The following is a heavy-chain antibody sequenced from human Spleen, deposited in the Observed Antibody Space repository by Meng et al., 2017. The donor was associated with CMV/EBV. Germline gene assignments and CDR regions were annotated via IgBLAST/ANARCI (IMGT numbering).Heavy chain of an antibody. CDR3: AKDDSAYFDFSSGYSTPPDY. J-gene: IGHJ4*02. Sequence: GGSLRLSCAASGFTFSSYSMNWVRQAPGKGLEWVSSISSSSSYIYYADSVKGRFTVSRDNSKNMVYLQMNSLRAEDTAVYYCAKDDSAYFDFSSGYSTPPDYWGQGTLVTVSS. D-gene: IGHD3-3*01. CDR2: ISSSSSYI. CDR1: GFTFSSYS. V-gene: IGHV3-21*01.